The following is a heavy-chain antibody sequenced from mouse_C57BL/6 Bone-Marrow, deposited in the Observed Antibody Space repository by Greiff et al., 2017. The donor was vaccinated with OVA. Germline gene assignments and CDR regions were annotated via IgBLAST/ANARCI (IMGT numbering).Heavy chain of an antibody. Sequence: QVQLQQSGAELVRPGSSVKLSCKASGYTFTSYWMDWVKQRPGQGLEWIGNIYPADSDNHYNQKFKDKATLTVDKSSSTAYMQLSSLTSEDSAVYYCAISDSSGYGYWGQGTTLTVSS. D-gene: IGHD3-2*02. CDR3: AISDSSGYGY. CDR1: GYTFTSYW. CDR2: IYPADSDN. J-gene: IGHJ2*01. V-gene: IGHV1-61*01.